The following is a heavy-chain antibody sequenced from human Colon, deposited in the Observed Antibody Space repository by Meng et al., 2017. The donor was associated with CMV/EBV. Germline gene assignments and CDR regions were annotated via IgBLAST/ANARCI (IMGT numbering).Heavy chain of an antibody. CDR3: ARELARGGY. CDR1: GYTFTNFG. J-gene: IGHJ4*02. Sequence: QGKVGQSGAEVKKPGASVKVSCKTSGYTFTNFGISWVRQAPGLGLEWMAYISPYNGDTNYAQRFQGRVALTTDTSTSTVYMELGSLTSDDTAMYYCARELARGGYWGQGTLVTVSS. V-gene: IGHV1-18*01. CDR2: ISPYNGDT.